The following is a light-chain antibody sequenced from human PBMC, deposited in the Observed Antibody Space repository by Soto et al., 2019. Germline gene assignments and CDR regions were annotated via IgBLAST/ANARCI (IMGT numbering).Light chain of an antibody. CDR1: SSDVGGYNC. Sequence: QSVLTQPPSASGSPGQSVTISCTGTSSDVGGYNCVSWYQQHPGKAPKLMIYEVSKRPSGVPDRFSGSKSGNTASLTVSGLQAEDEADYYCSSYAGSNNHVVFGGGTKLTVL. CDR2: EVS. J-gene: IGLJ2*01. V-gene: IGLV2-8*01. CDR3: SSYAGSNNHVV.